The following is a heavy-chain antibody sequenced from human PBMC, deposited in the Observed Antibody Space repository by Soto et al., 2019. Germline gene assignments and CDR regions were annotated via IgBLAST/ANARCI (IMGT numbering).Heavy chain of an antibody. CDR2: ISSSSSYT. Sequence: GGSLRLSCAASGFTFSDYYMSWIRQAPGKGLEWVSYISSSSSYTNYADSVKGRFTISRDNAKNTLYLQMNSLRAEDTAVYYCARVAAAGTDYWGQGTLVTVSS. J-gene: IGHJ4*02. V-gene: IGHV3-11*06. D-gene: IGHD6-13*01. CDR3: ARVAAAGTDY. CDR1: GFTFSDYY.